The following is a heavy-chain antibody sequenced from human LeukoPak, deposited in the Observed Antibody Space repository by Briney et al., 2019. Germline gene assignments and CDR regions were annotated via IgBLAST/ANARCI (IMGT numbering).Heavy chain of an antibody. Sequence: SETLSLTCAVYGGSFSGYYWSWIRQPPGKGLEWIGEINHSGSTNYNPSLKSRVTISLDTSKNQFSLKLTSVTAADTAVYYCAREVGRSLDVWGKGTRSPSPQ. V-gene: IGHV4-34*01. CDR2: INHSGST. J-gene: IGHJ6*04. D-gene: IGHD3-10*01. CDR3: AREVGRSLDV. CDR1: GGSFSGYY.